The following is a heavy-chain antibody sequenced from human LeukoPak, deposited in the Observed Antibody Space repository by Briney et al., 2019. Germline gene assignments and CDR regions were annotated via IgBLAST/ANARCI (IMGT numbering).Heavy chain of an antibody. J-gene: IGHJ4*02. CDR3: TRGGELMNF. CDR1: GGSVNSGNYY. V-gene: IGHV4-61*02. D-gene: IGHD1-26*01. Sequence: SQTLSLTCTVSGGSVNSGNYYWTWIRQPAGKQLEWIGRIYTSGSTNYNPSLKSRVTISIDASKNQFSLRLSSATAADTAVYYCTRGGELMNFWGQGTLVTVSS. CDR2: IYTSGST.